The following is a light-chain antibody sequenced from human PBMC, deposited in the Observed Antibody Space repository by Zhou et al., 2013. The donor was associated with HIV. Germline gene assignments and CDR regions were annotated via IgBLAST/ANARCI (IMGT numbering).Light chain of an antibody. CDR3: MQALPIPL. V-gene: IGKV2-28*01. Sequence: DIVLTQSPLSLPVTPGEPASISCRSSQSLLHSDGYNYLDWYLQKPGQSPQLLIYLGSNRASGVPDRFSGSGSGTDFTLKISRVEAEDVGVYYCMQALPIPLFGPGTKVDIK. CDR2: LGS. J-gene: IGKJ3*01. CDR1: QSLLHSDGYNY.